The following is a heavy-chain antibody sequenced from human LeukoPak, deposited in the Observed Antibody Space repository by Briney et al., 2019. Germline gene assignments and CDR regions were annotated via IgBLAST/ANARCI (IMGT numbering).Heavy chain of an antibody. CDR1: GGSFSGYY. D-gene: IGHD6-19*01. Sequence: SETLSLTCAVYGGSFSGYYWSWIRQPPGKGLEWIGEINHSGSTNYNPSLKSRVTISVDTSKNQFSLKLNSVTAADTAVYYCARGPDSSGWYVWGQGTTVTVSS. CDR2: INHSGST. J-gene: IGHJ6*02. CDR3: ARGPDSSGWYV. V-gene: IGHV4-34*01.